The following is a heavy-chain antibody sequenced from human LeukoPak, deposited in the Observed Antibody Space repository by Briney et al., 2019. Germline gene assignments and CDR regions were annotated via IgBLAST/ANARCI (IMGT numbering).Heavy chain of an antibody. D-gene: IGHD6-13*01. CDR1: GYMFTRYG. CDR2: ISGSNGNT. J-gene: IGHJ4*02. CDR3: ATEARIAAALTGFDY. Sequence: ASVKVSCQASGYMFTRYGISWVRQAPGQGLEWVGWISGSNGNTNYAQKFLGRVTMTEDTSTDTAYMELSSPRSEDTAVYYCATEARIAAALTGFDYWGQGTLVTVSS. V-gene: IGHV1-18*01.